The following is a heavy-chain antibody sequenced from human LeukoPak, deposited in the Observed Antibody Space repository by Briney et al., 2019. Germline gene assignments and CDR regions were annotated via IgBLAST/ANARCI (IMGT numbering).Heavy chain of an antibody. V-gene: IGHV3-23*01. CDR1: GFPFSRFG. CDR3: AKGGYGDYPGR. D-gene: IGHD4-17*01. J-gene: IGHJ4*02. Sequence: PGGSLRLSCEASGFPFSRFGMSWVRQAPGKGPEWVSSISVSGDTHHADSVRGRFTTARDTLKNTLYLQMNSLRADDPAIYYCAKGGYGDYPGRWGQGTLVIVSS. CDR2: ISVSGDT.